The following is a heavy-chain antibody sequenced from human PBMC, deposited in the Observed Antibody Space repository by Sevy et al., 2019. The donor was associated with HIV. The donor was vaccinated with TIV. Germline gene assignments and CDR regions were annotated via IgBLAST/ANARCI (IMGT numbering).Heavy chain of an antibody. J-gene: IGHJ2*01. CDR3: ARGSGMVIGRFWYFDL. CDR1: NGSISNYY. CDR2: IHYSGST. D-gene: IGHD2-21*01. V-gene: IGHV4-59*01. Sequence: SETLSLTCTVSNGSISNYYWTWIRQPPGKGLEWIGYIHYSGSTNYNPSLKSRVTISGDTSKSQFSLKLNSVIAADTALYYCARGSGMVIGRFWYFDLWGRGTLVTVSS.